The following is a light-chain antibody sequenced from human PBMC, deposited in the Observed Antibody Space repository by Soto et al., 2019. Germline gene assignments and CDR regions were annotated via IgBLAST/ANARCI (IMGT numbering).Light chain of an antibody. CDR2: GAS. J-gene: IGKJ4*01. CDR3: QQYGRSPLT. V-gene: IGKV3-20*01. CDR1: QSVSSSY. Sequence: EIVLTQSPGTLSLSPGERATLSCRASQSVSSSYLAWYQQKPGQAPRLLIFGASNRANGIPDRFSGSGSGTDFTLTISRLEPEDFAVFYCQQYGRSPLTFGGGTKVEIK.